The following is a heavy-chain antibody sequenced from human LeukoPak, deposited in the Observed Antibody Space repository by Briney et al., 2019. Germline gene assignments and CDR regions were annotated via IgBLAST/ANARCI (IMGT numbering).Heavy chain of an antibody. CDR3: ARRSGEFGEFHAFDI. V-gene: IGHV3-23*01. D-gene: IGHD3-10*01. Sequence: RGSLRLSCAASGFTFSSYAMSWVRQAPGKGLEWVSAISGSGGSTYYADSVKGRFTISRDNAKNSLYLQMNSLRAEDTAVYYCARRSGEFGEFHAFDIWGQGTMVTVSS. CDR1: GFTFSSYA. J-gene: IGHJ3*02. CDR2: ISGSGGST.